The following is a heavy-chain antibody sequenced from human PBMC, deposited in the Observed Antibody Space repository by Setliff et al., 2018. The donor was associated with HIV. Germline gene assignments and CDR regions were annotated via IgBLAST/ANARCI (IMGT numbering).Heavy chain of an antibody. CDR1: GGSFSGYF. CDR3: TRVRDHYDSGTYYRPLYFFDS. Sequence: SETLSLTCAVYGGSFSGYFWSWVRQSPGKGLEWIGEINHNRKTNYNPSLKIRVTISIDRSKNQFSLKLNSVIAADTAVYYCTRVRDHYDSGTYYRPLYFFDSWGQGTLVTVSS. J-gene: IGHJ4*02. D-gene: IGHD3-10*01. CDR2: INHNRKT. V-gene: IGHV4-34*01.